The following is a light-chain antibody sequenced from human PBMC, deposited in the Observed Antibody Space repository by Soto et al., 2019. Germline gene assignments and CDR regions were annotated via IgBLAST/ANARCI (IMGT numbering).Light chain of an antibody. Sequence: DIQMTQSPSTLSASVGDRDTITCRASQSISSWLAWYQQKPWKAPKLLIYDASSLESGVPSRFSGSGSGTEFTLTISSLQPDDFATYYCQQYNSYTWTFGQGTEVDI. J-gene: IGKJ1*01. CDR1: QSISSW. CDR2: DAS. V-gene: IGKV1-5*01. CDR3: QQYNSYTWT.